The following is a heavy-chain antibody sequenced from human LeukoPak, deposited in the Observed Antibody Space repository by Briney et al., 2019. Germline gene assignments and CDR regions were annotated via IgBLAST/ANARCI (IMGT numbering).Heavy chain of an antibody. CDR2: INPNSGGT. CDR3: ARRYLSGYCSGGSCRDAFGI. Sequence: GASVKVSCKASGYTFTGYYMNWVRQAPGQGLEWMGWINPNSGGTNYAQKFQGRVTMTRDTSISTAYMELSRLRSDDTAVYYCARRYLSGYCSGGSCRDAFGIWGQGTMVTVSS. V-gene: IGHV1-2*02. CDR1: GYTFTGYY. D-gene: IGHD2-15*01. J-gene: IGHJ3*02.